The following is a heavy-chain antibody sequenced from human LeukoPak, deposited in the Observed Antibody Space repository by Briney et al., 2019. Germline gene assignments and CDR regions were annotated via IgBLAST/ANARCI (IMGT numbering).Heavy chain of an antibody. D-gene: IGHD3-3*01. Sequence: PSETLSLTCTVSGGSISSSSYYWGWIRQPPGKGLEWIGSIYYSGSTYYNPSLKSRVTISVDTSKNQFSLKLSSVTAADTAVYYCARDQSDRVYDFWSGYPGLDPWGQGTLVTVSS. V-gene: IGHV4-39*07. CDR2: IYYSGST. J-gene: IGHJ5*02. CDR3: ARDQSDRVYDFWSGYPGLDP. CDR1: GGSISSSSYY.